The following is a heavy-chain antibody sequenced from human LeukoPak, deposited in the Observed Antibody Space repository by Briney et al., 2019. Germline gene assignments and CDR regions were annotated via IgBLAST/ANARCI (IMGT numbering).Heavy chain of an antibody. CDR1: GYTFTSDD. CDR2: MNPNSGNT. Sequence: ASVKVSCKASGYTFTSDDINWVRQATGQGLEWMGWMNPNSGNTGYAQKFQGRVTMTRNTSISTAYMELSSLRSEDTAVYYCARVWSRSGGSHVGYWGQGTLVTVSS. D-gene: IGHD2-15*01. CDR3: ARVWSRSGGSHVGY. J-gene: IGHJ4*02. V-gene: IGHV1-8*01.